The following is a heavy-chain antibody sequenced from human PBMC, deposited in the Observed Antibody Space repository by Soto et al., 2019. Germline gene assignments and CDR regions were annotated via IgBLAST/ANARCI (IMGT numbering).Heavy chain of an antibody. Sequence: GGSLRLSCAASGFTFSQAWMSWVRQAPGKGLEWVGRIKTKKNGGAPDYAAPVKGRFTISGDDSKNTLYLQMNSLKTEDTVVYYCLFYCSGGSCYSGWFDPWGQGTLVTVSS. D-gene: IGHD2-15*01. CDR2: IKTKKNGGAP. CDR1: GFTFSQAW. CDR3: LFYCSGGSCYSGWFDP. V-gene: IGHV3-15*01. J-gene: IGHJ5*02.